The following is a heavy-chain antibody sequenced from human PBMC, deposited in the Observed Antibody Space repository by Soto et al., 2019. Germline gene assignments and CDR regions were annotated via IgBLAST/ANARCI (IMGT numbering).Heavy chain of an antibody. CDR3: ARGLLWFGELLWGNWFDP. Sequence: QVQLVQSGAEVKKPGASVKVSCKASGYTFTSYAMHWVRQAPGQRPEWMGWINAGNGNTKYSQKFQGRVTITRDTSASTAYMELSSLRSEDTAVYYCARGLLWFGELLWGNWFDPWGQGTLVTVSS. V-gene: IGHV1-3*01. CDR1: GYTFTSYA. D-gene: IGHD3-10*01. CDR2: INAGNGNT. J-gene: IGHJ5*02.